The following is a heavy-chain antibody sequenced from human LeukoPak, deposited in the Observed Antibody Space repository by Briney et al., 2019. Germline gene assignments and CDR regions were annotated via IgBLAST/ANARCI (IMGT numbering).Heavy chain of an antibody. CDR2: INHSGST. V-gene: IGHV4-34*01. CDR3: ARVYDSSGYPYDFDY. Sequence: SETLSLTCAVYGGSFSGYYWSWIRQPPGKGLEWIGEINHSGSTNYNPSLKSRVTISVDTSKNQFSLKLSSVTAADTAVYYCARVYDSSGYPYDFDYWGQGTLVTVSS. CDR1: GGSFSGYY. J-gene: IGHJ4*02. D-gene: IGHD3-22*01.